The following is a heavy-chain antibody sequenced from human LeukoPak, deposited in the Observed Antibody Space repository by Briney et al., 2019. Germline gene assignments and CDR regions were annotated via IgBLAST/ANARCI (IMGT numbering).Heavy chain of an antibody. CDR2: IKQDGSEK. CDR1: GFTFSSYW. D-gene: IGHD1-26*01. J-gene: IGHJ4*02. V-gene: IGHV3-7*01. CDR3: ARLQYSGSYSDY. Sequence: GGSLRLSCVASGFTFSSYWMSWVRQAPGKGLEWVANIKQDGSEKKYVDSVKGRFTISRDNAKNSLYLQMNSLRAEDTAVYYCARLQYSGSYSDYWGQGTLVTVSS.